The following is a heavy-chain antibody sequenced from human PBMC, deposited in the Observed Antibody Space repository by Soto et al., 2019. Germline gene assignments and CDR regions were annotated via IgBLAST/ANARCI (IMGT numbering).Heavy chain of an antibody. D-gene: IGHD3-22*01. J-gene: IGHJ4*02. Sequence: QVQLVQSGAEVRKPGSSVKVSCKASGGTFSRHAISWVRQAPGQGLEWMGGIIPIFGTANHAQKFQGRVTIIADESTSTVYMELSSLRSEDTAMYYCARGWGYDSKEYDYAYWGQGTLVIVSS. CDR1: GGTFSRHA. CDR2: IIPIFGTA. V-gene: IGHV1-69*01. CDR3: ARGWGYDSKEYDYAY.